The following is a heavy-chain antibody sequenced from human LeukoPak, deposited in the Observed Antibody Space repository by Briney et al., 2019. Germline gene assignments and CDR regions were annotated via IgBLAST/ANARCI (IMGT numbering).Heavy chain of an antibody. CDR2: ISHTGYNT. J-gene: IGHJ6*02. D-gene: IGHD1-14*01. CDR3: AKIMEPAILAYYYGMDV. Sequence: AGPLRLSCAAYGFTFPNYAMAWVRQAPGKGLEWVSAISHTGYNTYYTDSVKGRFAISRDNSGNTLYLHMYSLGAEDTAVYYCAKIMEPAILAYYYGMDVWGQGTTVSVSS. V-gene: IGHV3-23*01. CDR1: GFTFPNYA.